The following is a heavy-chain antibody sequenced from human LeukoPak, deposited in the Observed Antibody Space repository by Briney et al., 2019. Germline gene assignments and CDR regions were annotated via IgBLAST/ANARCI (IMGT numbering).Heavy chain of an antibody. Sequence: GGSLRLSCAVSVITLINYGMSWVRQAPGKGLEWVAGISDSGGSTNYADSVKGRFTISRDNPKNTLYLQMNSLRAEDTAVYFCAKRGVVIRVILVGFHKEAYYFDSWGQGALVTVSS. J-gene: IGHJ4*02. CDR3: AKRGVVIRVILVGFHKEAYYFDS. D-gene: IGHD3-22*01. CDR2: ISDSGGST. CDR1: VITLINYG. V-gene: IGHV3-23*01.